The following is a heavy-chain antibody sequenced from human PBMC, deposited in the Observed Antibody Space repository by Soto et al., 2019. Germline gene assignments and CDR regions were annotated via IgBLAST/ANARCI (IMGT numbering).Heavy chain of an antibody. J-gene: IGHJ3*02. V-gene: IGHV1-3*01. Sequence: ASVKVSCKASGYTFTSYAMHWVRQAPGQRLEWMGWINAGNGNTKYSQKFQGRVTITRDTSASTAYMELSSLRYEDTAVYYCARAQIVVVVAATPKGAFDIWGQGTMVTVSS. CDR2: INAGNGNT. CDR1: GYTFTSYA. D-gene: IGHD2-15*01. CDR3: ARAQIVVVVAATPKGAFDI.